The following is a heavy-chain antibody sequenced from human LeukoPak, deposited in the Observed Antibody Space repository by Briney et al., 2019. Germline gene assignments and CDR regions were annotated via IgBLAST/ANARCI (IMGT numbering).Heavy chain of an antibody. V-gene: IGHV3-48*03. J-gene: IGHJ4*02. Sequence: PGGSLRLYCVASGFTFSSYEMNWVRQAPGKGPEWVSYITGGSSTIYYADSVKGRFTISRDNAKNSLYLQMNSLRAEDTAVYYCAREELGSSGYSSLDCWGQGTLVTVSS. CDR1: GFTFSSYE. CDR3: AREELGSSGYSSLDC. D-gene: IGHD3-22*01. CDR2: ITGGSSTI.